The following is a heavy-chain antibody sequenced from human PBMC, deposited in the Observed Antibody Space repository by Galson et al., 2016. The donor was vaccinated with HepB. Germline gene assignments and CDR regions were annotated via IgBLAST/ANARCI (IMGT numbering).Heavy chain of an antibody. CDR3: AKDARQWIQVWAFDS. CDR2: ISGGGADT. CDR1: GFTFSNYA. Sequence: SLRLSCAVSGFTFSNYAMNWVRQVPGKGLEWVPGISGGGADTYYGDSVRGRFTISRDNSKHTLYLQMNSLRDEDTAVYFCAKDARQWIQVWAFDSWGQGTQVTVSS. V-gene: IGHV3-23*02. D-gene: IGHD5-18*01. J-gene: IGHJ4*02.